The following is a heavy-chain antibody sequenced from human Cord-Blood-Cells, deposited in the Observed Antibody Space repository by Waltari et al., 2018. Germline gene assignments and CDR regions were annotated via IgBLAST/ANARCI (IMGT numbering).Heavy chain of an antibody. CDR3: ARLDFWSGYYDY. CDR2: IYYSGST. V-gene: IGHV4-39*01. CDR1: GGSISSSSYY. D-gene: IGHD3-3*01. Sequence: QLQLQESGPGLVKPSETLSLTCTVSGGSISSSSYYWVWIRQPPGKGLEWIGSIYYSGSTYYNPSLKSRVTISVDTSKNHFSLKLSSVTAADTAVYYCARLDFWSGYYDYWGQGTLVTVSS. J-gene: IGHJ4*02.